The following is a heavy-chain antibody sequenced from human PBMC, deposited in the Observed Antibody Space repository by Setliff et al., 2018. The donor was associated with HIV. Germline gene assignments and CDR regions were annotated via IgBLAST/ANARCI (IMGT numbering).Heavy chain of an antibody. V-gene: IGHV1-2*05. D-gene: IGHD5-12*01. CDR1: GYTFTGYH. J-gene: IGHJ3*02. CDR2: INPNSGGT. Sequence: GASVKVSCKASGYTFTGYHIHWVRQAPGQGLEWLGRINPNSGGTKYAQKFQGRVTTTRDTSISTAYMQLSSRSSDDTVVYYCARGGYSGYDTGDAFDIWGQGTMVTVSS. CDR3: ARGGYSGYDTGDAFDI.